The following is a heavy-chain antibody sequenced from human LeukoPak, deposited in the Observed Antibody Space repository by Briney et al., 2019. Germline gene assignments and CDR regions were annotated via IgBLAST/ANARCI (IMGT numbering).Heavy chain of an antibody. V-gene: IGHV3-64D*09. D-gene: IGHD3-10*01. CDR2: ISSNGGST. CDR3: VGVRWFGGSIWFDP. CDR1: GFTFSTSA. J-gene: IGHJ5*02. Sequence: QTGGSLRLSCSASGFTFSTSAMHWVRQAPGKGLEYVSAISSNGGSTYYADSVKGRFTISRDNSKNTLHLQMSSLRAEDTAVYYCVGVRWFGGSIWFDPWGQGTLVTVSS.